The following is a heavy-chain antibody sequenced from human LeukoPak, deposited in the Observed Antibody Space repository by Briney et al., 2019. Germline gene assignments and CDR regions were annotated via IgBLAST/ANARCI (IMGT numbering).Heavy chain of an antibody. CDR1: GYPFTRYY. D-gene: IGHD4-11*01. CDR3: ARDYSNDAWFHP. J-gene: IGHJ5*02. CDR2: INPSSGGR. Sequence: ASVKLSCKASGYPFTRYYMHWVRHAPGQGLELKGCINPSSGGRNYAQKFQGRVTMTRDTSISTAYMELSRLSRHVRAAYHCARDYSNDAWFHPWRRRTLVTVSS. V-gene: IGHV1-2*02.